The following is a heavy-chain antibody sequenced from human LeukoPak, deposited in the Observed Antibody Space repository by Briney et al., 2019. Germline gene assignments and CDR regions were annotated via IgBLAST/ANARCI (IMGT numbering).Heavy chain of an antibody. Sequence: PGGSLRLSCAASGFTFSSYAMSWVRQAPGKGLEWVSAISGSGGSTYYADSVKGRFTISRDNSKNTLYLQMNSLRAEDTAVYYCARGSSGWSLPGPIRANPFDYWGQGTLVTVSS. D-gene: IGHD6-19*01. J-gene: IGHJ4*02. CDR2: ISGSGGST. CDR3: ARGSSGWSLPGPIRANPFDY. V-gene: IGHV3-23*01. CDR1: GFTFSSYA.